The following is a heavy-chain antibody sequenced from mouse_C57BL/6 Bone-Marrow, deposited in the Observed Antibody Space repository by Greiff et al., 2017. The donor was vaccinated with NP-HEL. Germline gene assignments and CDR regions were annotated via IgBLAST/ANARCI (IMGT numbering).Heavy chain of an antibody. J-gene: IGHJ4*01. CDR3: ARSIYDDYADDPYYAMDY. CDR1: GFTFTDYY. V-gene: IGHV7-3*01. CDR2: IRNKANGYTT. Sequence: EVKLVESGGGLVQPGGSLSLSCAASGFTFTDYYMSWVRQPPGKALEWLGFIRNKANGYTTEYSVSVKGRFTISRDNSQSILYLQMDAVRAEDSATYNCARSIYDDYADDPYYAMDYWGQGTSVTVSS. D-gene: IGHD2-4*01.